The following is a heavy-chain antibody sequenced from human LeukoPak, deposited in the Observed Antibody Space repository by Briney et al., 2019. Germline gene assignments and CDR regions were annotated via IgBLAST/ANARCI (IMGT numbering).Heavy chain of an antibody. D-gene: IGHD1-26*01. CDR2: VNPNSGNT. CDR1: GYIFSTYD. CDR3: ARDQGGSYGIALGY. V-gene: IGHV1-8*03. J-gene: IGHJ4*02. Sequence: ASVKVSCKASGYIFSTYDIHWVRQATGQGLEWMGWVNPNSGNTDFGQKFQGRLTITRNTSISTVYMELRSLRSDDTAVYYCARDQGGSYGIALGYWGQGTLVTVSS.